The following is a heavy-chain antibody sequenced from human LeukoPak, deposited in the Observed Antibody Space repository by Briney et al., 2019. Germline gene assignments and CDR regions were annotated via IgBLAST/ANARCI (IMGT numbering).Heavy chain of an antibody. CDR1: GGSISSYY. J-gene: IGHJ4*02. D-gene: IGHD3-3*01. Sequence: SETLSLTCTVSGGSISSYYWSWIRQPAGKGLEWIGRIYTSGSTNYNPSLKSRVTMSVDTSKNQFSLKLSSVTAADTAVYYCARVGSVRFLEWTHDYWGQGTLVTVSS. CDR3: ARVGSVRFLEWTHDY. CDR2: IYTSGST. V-gene: IGHV4-4*07.